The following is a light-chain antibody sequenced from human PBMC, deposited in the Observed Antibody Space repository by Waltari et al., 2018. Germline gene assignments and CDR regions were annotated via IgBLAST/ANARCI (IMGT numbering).Light chain of an antibody. Sequence: QSVLTQPPSASETPGKRAPFPCPGRRPTIGRISLNGYQPLPEPAPKLLLQRNNPRPSGVPDRFSGSKSGTSASLAISGLRSEDEADYYCAAWDDNLNLWVFGGGTKLTVL. J-gene: IGLJ3*02. V-gene: IGLV1-44*01. CDR2: RNN. CDR1: RPTIGRIS. CDR3: AAWDDNLNLWV.